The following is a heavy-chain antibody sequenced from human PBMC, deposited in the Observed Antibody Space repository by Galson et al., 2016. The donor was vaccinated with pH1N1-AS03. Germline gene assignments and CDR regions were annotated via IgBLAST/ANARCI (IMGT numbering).Heavy chain of an antibody. V-gene: IGHV1-69*06. CDR3: ARDANYDFWSGHDAFDI. Sequence: SVKVSCKASGGTFSSYAISWVRQAPGQGLEWMGGIIAVFGTANYAQKVQGGVTITADKSTSTAYMELSSLRSENTAVYYCARDANYDFWSGHDAFDIWGQGTMVTVSS. CDR1: GGTFSSYA. J-gene: IGHJ3*02. D-gene: IGHD3-3*01. CDR2: IIAVFGTA.